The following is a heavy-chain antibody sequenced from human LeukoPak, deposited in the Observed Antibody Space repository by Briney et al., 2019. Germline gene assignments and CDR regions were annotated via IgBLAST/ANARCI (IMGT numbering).Heavy chain of an antibody. CDR1: GFTFSSYG. Sequence: PGGSLRLSCAASGFTFSSYGMHWVRQAPGKGLEWVAVISYDGSNKYYADSVKGRFTISRDNSKNTLYLQMNSLRAEDTAVYYCAKDQVVVTNWGQGTLVTVSS. V-gene: IGHV3-30*18. CDR3: AKDQVVVTN. CDR2: ISYDGSNK. J-gene: IGHJ4*02. D-gene: IGHD3-22*01.